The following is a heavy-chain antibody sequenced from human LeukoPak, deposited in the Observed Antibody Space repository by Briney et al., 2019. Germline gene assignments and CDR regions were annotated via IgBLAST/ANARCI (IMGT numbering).Heavy chain of an antibody. CDR1: GYTFTGYY. CDR3: ARYMTTVVRSYYYGMDV. Sequence: ASVKVSCKASGYTFTGYYMHWVRQAPGQGLEWMGWINPNSGGTNYAQKFQGRVTMTRDTSISTAYMELSRLRSDDTAVYYCARYMTTVVRSYYYGMDVWGQGTTVTVSS. D-gene: IGHD4-23*01. CDR2: INPNSGGT. J-gene: IGHJ6*02. V-gene: IGHV1-2*02.